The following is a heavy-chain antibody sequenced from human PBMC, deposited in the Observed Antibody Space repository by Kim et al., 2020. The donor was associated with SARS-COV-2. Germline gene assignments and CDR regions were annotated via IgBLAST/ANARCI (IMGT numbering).Heavy chain of an antibody. CDR3: ARGKRVYGGAKDRFDP. J-gene: IGHJ5*02. V-gene: IGHV3-33*01. D-gene: IGHD4-17*01. Sequence: GGSLRLSCAASGFTFSSYGMHWVRQAPGKGLEWVAVIWYDGSNKYYADSVKGRFTISRDNSKNTLYLQMNSLRAEDTAVYYCARGKRVYGGAKDRFDPWGQGTLVTVSS. CDR2: IWYDGSNK. CDR1: GFTFSSYG.